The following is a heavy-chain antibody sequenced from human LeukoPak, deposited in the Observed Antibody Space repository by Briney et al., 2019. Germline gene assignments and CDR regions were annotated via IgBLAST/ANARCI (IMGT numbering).Heavy chain of an antibody. V-gene: IGHV4-59*11. J-gene: IGHJ6*03. CDR1: GGSISSHY. Sequence: SETLSLTCTVSGGSISSHYWSWIRQPPGKGLEWIGSIYYSGSTYYNPSLKSRVTISVDTSKNQFSLKLSSVTAADTAVYYCARVYCSSTSCYYYYYMDVWGKGTTVTVSS. CDR3: ARVYCSSTSCYYYYYMDV. CDR2: IYYSGST. D-gene: IGHD2-2*01.